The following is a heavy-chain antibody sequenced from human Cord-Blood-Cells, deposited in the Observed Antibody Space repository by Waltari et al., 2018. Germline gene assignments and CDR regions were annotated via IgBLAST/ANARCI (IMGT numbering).Heavy chain of an antibody. J-gene: IGHJ3*02. CDR1: GFTFSSYA. CDR2: ISGSGGST. V-gene: IGHV3-23*01. Sequence: EVQLLESGGGLVQPGGSLRLSCAASGFTFSSYAMSWVRQAPGKGLEWGSAISGSGGSTYYADSVKCRFTISRDNSKNTLYLQMNSLRAEDTAVYYCAKFLGGRILSCAFDIWGQGTMVTVSS. D-gene: IGHD3-16*01. CDR3: AKFLGGRILSCAFDI.